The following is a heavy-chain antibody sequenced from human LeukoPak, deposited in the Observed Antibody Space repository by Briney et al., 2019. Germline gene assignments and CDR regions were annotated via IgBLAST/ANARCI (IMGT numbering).Heavy chain of an antibody. Sequence: AAVKVSCKASGGTFRSYGISWVRQAPGQGLEWMGGIIPIFGTANYAQKFQGRVTITTDESTSTAYMELSSLRSEDTAVYYCARGDDSSGYYYPRTYRSRSEYFQHWGQGTLVTVSS. CDR1: GGTFRSYG. CDR2: IIPIFGTA. D-gene: IGHD3-22*01. J-gene: IGHJ1*01. CDR3: ARGDDSSGYYYPRTYRSRSEYFQH. V-gene: IGHV1-69*05.